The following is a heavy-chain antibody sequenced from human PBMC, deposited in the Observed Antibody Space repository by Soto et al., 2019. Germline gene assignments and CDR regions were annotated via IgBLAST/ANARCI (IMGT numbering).Heavy chain of an antibody. CDR2: IIPILGIA. CDR3: AGGSLSRYDSSGYYPYYFDY. V-gene: IGHV1-69*02. CDR1: GGTFSSYT. J-gene: IGHJ4*02. Sequence: QVQLVQSGAEVKKPGSSVKVSCKASGGTFSSYTISWVRQAPGQGLEWMGRIIPILGIANYAQKFQGRVTITADKSTSTAYMELSSLRSEDTAVYYCAGGSLSRYDSSGYYPYYFDYWGQGTLVTVSS. D-gene: IGHD3-22*01.